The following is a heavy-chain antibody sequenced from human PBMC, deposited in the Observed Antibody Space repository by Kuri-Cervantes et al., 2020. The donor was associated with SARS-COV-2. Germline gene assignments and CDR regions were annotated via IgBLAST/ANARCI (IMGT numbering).Heavy chain of an antibody. CDR2: IIPILGTA. Sequence: SVKVSCKASGGTFSSYTISWVRQAPGQGLEWMGGIIPILGTANYAQKFQGRVTITTDESTSTAYMELSSLRSEDTAVYYCAIHTVFGVVIGRWFGPWGQGTLVTVSS. CDR1: GGTFSSYT. J-gene: IGHJ5*02. V-gene: IGHV1-69*16. CDR3: AIHTVFGVVIGRWFGP. D-gene: IGHD3-3*01.